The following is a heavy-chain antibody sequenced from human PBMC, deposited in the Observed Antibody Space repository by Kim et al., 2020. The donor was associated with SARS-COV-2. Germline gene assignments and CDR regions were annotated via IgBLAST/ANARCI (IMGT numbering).Heavy chain of an antibody. CDR2: I. CDR3: ARVVSSLACDY. J-gene: IGHJ4*02. D-gene: IGHD3-10*01. V-gene: IGHV3-48*02. Sequence: IYSADSVTGRFTISRDIAKNSLYLQMNSLRDEDTAVYYCARVVSSLACDYWGQGTLVTVSS.